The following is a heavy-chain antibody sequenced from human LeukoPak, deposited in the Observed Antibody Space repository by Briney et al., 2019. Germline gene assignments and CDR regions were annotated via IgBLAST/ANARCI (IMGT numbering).Heavy chain of an antibody. CDR2: IYTSGST. CDR1: GGSISSYY. CDR3: ASEVAGFGTFDY. D-gene: IGHD6-19*01. Sequence: SETLSLTRTVPGGSISSYYWSWIRQPAGKGLEWIGRIYTSGSTNYNPSLKSRVTMSVDTSKNQFSLKLSSATAADTAVYYCASEVAGFGTFDYWGQGTLVTVSS. J-gene: IGHJ4*02. V-gene: IGHV4-4*07.